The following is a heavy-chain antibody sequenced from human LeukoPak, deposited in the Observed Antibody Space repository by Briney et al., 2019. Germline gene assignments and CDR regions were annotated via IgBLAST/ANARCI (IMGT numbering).Heavy chain of an antibody. D-gene: IGHD6-13*01. CDR3: ARDDPFYSIDY. CDR2: IKQDGSAK. V-gene: IGHV3-7*01. J-gene: IGHJ4*02. CDR1: RFIFSDFS. Sequence: GGSLRLSCTVSRFIFSDFSMSWVRQAPGKGLEWVANIKQDGSAKYYVDSVKGRFTISRDNAKNSLYLQMNSLRAEDTAVYYCARDDPFYSIDYWGQGTLVTVSS.